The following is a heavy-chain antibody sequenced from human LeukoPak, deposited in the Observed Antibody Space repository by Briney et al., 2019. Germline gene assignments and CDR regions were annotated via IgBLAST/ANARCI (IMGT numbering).Heavy chain of an antibody. CDR1: GYTFTSYA. CDR3: ARVYRLEPAFDI. D-gene: IGHD3-16*02. Sequence: GASVKVSCKASGYTFTSYAKHWVRQAPGQRLEWMGWINAGNGNTKYSQKFQGRVTITRDTSASTAYMELSSLRSEDTAVYYCARVYRLEPAFDIWGQGTMVTVSS. V-gene: IGHV1-3*01. J-gene: IGHJ3*02. CDR2: INAGNGNT.